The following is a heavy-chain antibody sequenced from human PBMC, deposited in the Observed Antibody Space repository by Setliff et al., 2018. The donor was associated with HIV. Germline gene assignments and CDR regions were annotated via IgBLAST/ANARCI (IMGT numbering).Heavy chain of an antibody. CDR2: SNAGNGNT. Sequence: ASVKVSCKASGYTFTDYAIYWMRQAPGQRLEWLGWSNAGNGNTEYSQNFQGIVTISRDTSASTAYMELSSLRSEDTAVYYCARDSAIVTTIIDHYYGMDVWGQGTTVTVSS. J-gene: IGHJ6*02. CDR3: ARDSAIVTTIIDHYYGMDV. D-gene: IGHD5-12*01. V-gene: IGHV1-3*01. CDR1: GYTFTDYA.